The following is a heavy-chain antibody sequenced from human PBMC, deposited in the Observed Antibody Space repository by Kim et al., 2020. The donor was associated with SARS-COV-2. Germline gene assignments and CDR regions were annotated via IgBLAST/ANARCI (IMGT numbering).Heavy chain of an antibody. CDR1: GGSISSGSYY. CDR3: ARYRGPNYYGSGSYYKWGYYFDY. Sequence: SETLSLTCTVSGGSISSGSYYWSWIRQPAGKGLEWIGRIYTSGSTNYNPSLKSRVTISVDTSKNQFSLKLSSVTAEDTAVYYCARYRGPNYYGSGSYYKWGYYFDYWGQGTLVTVSS. CDR2: IYTSGST. J-gene: IGHJ4*02. V-gene: IGHV4-61*02. D-gene: IGHD3-10*01.